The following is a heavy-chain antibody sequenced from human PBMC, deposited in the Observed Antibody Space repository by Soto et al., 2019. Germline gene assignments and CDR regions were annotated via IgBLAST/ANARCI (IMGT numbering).Heavy chain of an antibody. CDR3: ARGKYTYGSDY. CDR1: GFTFSNYG. J-gene: IGHJ4*02. CDR2: ISYGSSST. V-gene: IGHV3-48*02. D-gene: IGHD5-18*01. Sequence: EVLLVESGGGLVQSGGSRRLSCTASGFTFSNYGMNWIRQAPGKGLEWISFISYGSSSTYYADSVKGRFTISRDNAKNSLYLQMNSLRDEDTAVYYCARGKYTYGSDYWGQGAMVTVSS.